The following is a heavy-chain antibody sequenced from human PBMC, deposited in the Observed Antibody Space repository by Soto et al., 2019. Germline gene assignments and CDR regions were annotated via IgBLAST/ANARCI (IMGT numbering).Heavy chain of an antibody. V-gene: IGHV3-23*01. J-gene: IGHJ4*02. Sequence: GGSLRLSCAASGFTFSSYGMTWVRQAPGKGLEWVSFSSATGAGTYYADSVKGRFTISRDNSKNTLYLQMTSLRADDTAVYYCAKDRRAGGNYGFYSDFWGQGALVTVS. CDR2: SSATGAGT. CDR1: GFTFSSYG. D-gene: IGHD1-7*01. CDR3: AKDRRAGGNYGFYSDF.